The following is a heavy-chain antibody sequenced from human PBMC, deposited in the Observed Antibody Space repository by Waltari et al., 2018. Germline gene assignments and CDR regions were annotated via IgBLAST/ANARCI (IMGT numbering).Heavy chain of an antibody. Sequence: EVQLLESGGGLVQPGGSLRLSCAAYGLTVSSSAMSWARQAPGKGLEWVSVIYSCGSTYYADSVKGRFTISRDNSKNTLYLQMNSLRAEDTAVYYCAKGRPAGYPFDYWGQGTLVTVSS. D-gene: IGHD5-12*01. J-gene: IGHJ4*02. CDR1: GLTVSSSA. CDR2: IYSCGST. V-gene: IGHV3-23*03. CDR3: AKGRPAGYPFDY.